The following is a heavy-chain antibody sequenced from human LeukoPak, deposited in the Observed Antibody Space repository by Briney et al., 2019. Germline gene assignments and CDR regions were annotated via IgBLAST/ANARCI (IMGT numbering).Heavy chain of an antibody. CDR2: IYSGGST. CDR1: GFTVSSTY. CDR3: GRDIVDGGDDY. Sequence: GGSLRLSCAASGFTVSSTYMSWVRQAPGKGLEWVSVIYSGGSTYYADSVKGRFTISRDNAKNSVSLQMNSLRAEDTAVYYCGRDIVDGGDDYWGQGTLVTVSS. D-gene: IGHD2-21*02. J-gene: IGHJ4*02. V-gene: IGHV3-66*01.